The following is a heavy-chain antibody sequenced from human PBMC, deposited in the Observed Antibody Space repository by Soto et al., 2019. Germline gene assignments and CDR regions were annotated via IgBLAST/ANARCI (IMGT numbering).Heavy chain of an antibody. D-gene: IGHD3-10*02. Sequence: XVSLSLTFEGSGFLFSNNGVHWVGQAPGKGLEWVAFMSYDGSAKFLADSVKGRFTISRDNSKSTLFLHMSSLRAEDTAMYYCAIVRVADSPLDQWGQGTLVTVSS. CDR3: AIVRVADSPLDQ. CDR2: MSYDGSAK. CDR1: GFLFSNNG. V-gene: IGHV3-30*02. J-gene: IGHJ4*02.